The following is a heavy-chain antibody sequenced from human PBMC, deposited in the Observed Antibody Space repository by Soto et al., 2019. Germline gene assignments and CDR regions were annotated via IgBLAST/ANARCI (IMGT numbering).Heavy chain of an antibody. V-gene: IGHV4-30-4*01. D-gene: IGHD3-9*01. Sequence: QVQLQESGPGLVKPSQTLSLTCTVSGGSISSGDYFWSWIRQSPGKGLEWIGYISSIGSTYYNPSLKSRVSGSRDTSKNQFSLKLSSVTTTDTAVYYCARGLVIRPYYYHGMDVWGQGTTVTVSS. J-gene: IGHJ6*02. CDR1: GGSISSGDYF. CDR3: ARGLVIRPYYYHGMDV. CDR2: ISSIGST.